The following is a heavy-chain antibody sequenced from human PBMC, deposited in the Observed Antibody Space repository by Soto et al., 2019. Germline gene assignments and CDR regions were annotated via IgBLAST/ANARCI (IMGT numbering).Heavy chain of an antibody. CDR1: GYTFTSYY. CDR2: INPSGGST. J-gene: IGHJ6*02. CDR3: ARRNSGYDYYYYGMDV. D-gene: IGHD5-12*01. Sequence: AASVKVSCKASGYTFTSYYMHWVRQAPGQGLEWMGIINPSGGSTSYAQKFQGRVTMTRDTSTSTVYMELSSLRSEDTAVYYCARRNSGYDYYYYGMDVWGQGTTVTVSS. V-gene: IGHV1-46*01.